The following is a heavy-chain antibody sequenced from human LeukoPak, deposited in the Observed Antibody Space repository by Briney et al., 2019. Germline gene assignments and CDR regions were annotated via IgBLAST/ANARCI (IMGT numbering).Heavy chain of an antibody. CDR2: INWNGANT. D-gene: IGHD3-22*01. J-gene: IGHJ3*02. V-gene: IGHV3-20*01. CDR1: GFIFDEYG. CDR3: ARVQYDTSYHNAFDI. Sequence: GALRLSRAASGFIFDEYGMSWVRQAPGKGLEWVSGINWNGANTGYGDSVKGRFTISRDNAKNSLHLQMSSLRAEDTALYHCARVQYDTSYHNAFDIWGQGTMVTVSS.